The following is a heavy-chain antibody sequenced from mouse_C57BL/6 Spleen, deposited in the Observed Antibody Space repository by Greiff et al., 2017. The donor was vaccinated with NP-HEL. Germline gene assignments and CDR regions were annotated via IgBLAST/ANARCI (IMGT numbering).Heavy chain of an antibody. Sequence: EVQLQQSGPELVKPGASVKISCKASGYTFTDYYMNWVKQSHGKSLEWIGDINPNNGGTSYNQKFKGKATLTVDKSSSTAYMELRSLTSEDSAVYYCARWDYYGPWYFDVWGTGTTVTVSS. V-gene: IGHV1-26*01. CDR1: GYTFTDYY. D-gene: IGHD1-1*01. CDR3: ARWDYYGPWYFDV. J-gene: IGHJ1*03. CDR2: INPNNGGT.